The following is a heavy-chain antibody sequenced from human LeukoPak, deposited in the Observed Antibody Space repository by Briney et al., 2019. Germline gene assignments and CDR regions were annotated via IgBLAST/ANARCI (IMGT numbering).Heavy chain of an antibody. CDR3: ANWVADMGEPSGYYDAFDI. V-gene: IGHV3-23*01. CDR2: ISGSGGST. D-gene: IGHD3-22*01. CDR1: GFTFSSYA. J-gene: IGHJ3*02. Sequence: PGGSLRLSCAASGFTFSSYAMSWVRQAPGKGLEWVPAISGSGGSTYYTDSVKGRFTISRDNSKNTLYLQMNSLRAEDTAVYYCANWVADMGEPSGYYDAFDIWGQGTMVTVSS.